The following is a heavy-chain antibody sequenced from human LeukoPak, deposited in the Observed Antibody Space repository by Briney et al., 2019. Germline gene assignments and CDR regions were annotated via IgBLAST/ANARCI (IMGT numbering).Heavy chain of an antibody. Sequence: SETLSLTCAVYGGSFSGYYWSWIRQPPGKGLEWIGEINHSGSTNYNPSLKSRVTISVDTSKNQFSLKLSSVTAADTAVYYCATFPVVVVNTDAFDIWGQGTMVTVSS. CDR1: GGSFSGYY. CDR3: ATFPVVVVNTDAFDI. D-gene: IGHD3-22*01. J-gene: IGHJ3*02. V-gene: IGHV4-34*01. CDR2: INHSGST.